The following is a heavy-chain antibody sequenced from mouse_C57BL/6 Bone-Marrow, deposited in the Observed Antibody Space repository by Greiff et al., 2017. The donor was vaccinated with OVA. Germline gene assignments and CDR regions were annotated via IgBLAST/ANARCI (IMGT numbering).Heavy chain of an antibody. CDR1: GYTFTSYW. J-gene: IGHJ2*01. D-gene: IGHD2-4*01. V-gene: IGHV1-64*01. CDR3: ARDYDYDGYFDY. CDR2: IHPNSGST. Sequence: VQGVESGAELVKPGASVTLSCKASGYTFTSYWMHWVKQRPGQGLEWIGMIHPNSGSTNYNEKFKSKATLTVDKSSSTAYMQLSSLTSEDSAVYYCARDYDYDGYFDYRGQGTTLTVSS.